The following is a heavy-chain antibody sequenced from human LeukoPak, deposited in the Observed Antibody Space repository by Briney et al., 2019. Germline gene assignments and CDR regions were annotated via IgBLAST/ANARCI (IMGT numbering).Heavy chain of an antibody. CDR3: ARNSGVVVVAATPDAFDI. V-gene: IGHV4-30-2*01. J-gene: IGHJ3*02. D-gene: IGHD2-15*01. CDR1: GGSISSGGYY. CDR2: IYHSGST. Sequence: SETLSLTCTVSGGSISSGGYYWSWIRQPPGKGLEWIGYIYHSGSTYYNPSLKSRVTISVDRSKNQFSLKLSSVTAADTAVYYCARNSGVVVVAATPDAFDIWGQGTMVTVSS.